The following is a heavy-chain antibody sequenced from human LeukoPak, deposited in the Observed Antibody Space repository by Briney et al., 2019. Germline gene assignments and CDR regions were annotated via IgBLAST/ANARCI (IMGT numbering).Heavy chain of an antibody. CDR2: IYYSGST. Sequence: NPSETLSLTCTVSGGSISSYYWSWIRQPPGKGLEWIGSIYYSGSTYYNPSLKSRVTISVDTSKNQSSLKLSSVTAADTAVYYCARANGLWGQGTLVTVSS. CDR3: ARANGL. CDR1: GGSISSYY. D-gene: IGHD3/OR15-3a*01. J-gene: IGHJ4*02. V-gene: IGHV4-39*07.